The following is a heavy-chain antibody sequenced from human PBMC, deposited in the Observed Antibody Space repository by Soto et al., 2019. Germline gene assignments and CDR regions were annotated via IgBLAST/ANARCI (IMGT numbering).Heavy chain of an antibody. V-gene: IGHV3-11*01. CDR1: GFTFSDYY. D-gene: IGHD2-2*01. CDR2: ISSSGSTI. CDR3: ARDLRVQYCSSTSCPRNYGMDV. J-gene: IGHJ6*02. Sequence: PGGSLRLSCAASGFTFSDYYMSWIRQAPGKGLEWVSYISSSGSTIYYADSVKGRFTISRDNAKNSLYLQMNSLRAEDTAVYYCARDLRVQYCSSTSCPRNYGMDVWGQGTTVTVSS.